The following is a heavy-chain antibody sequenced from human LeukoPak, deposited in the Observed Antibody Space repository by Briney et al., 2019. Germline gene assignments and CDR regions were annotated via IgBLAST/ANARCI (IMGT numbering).Heavy chain of an antibody. V-gene: IGHV1-18*01. Sequence: ASVKVSCKASGYTFTSYGTSWVRPAPGQGLEWMGWISAYNGNTNYAQKLQGRVTMTTDTSTSTAYMELRSLRSDDTAVYYCARDLWALGYCSSTSCSWGDAFDIWGQGTMVTVSS. CDR1: GYTFTSYG. CDR3: ARDLWALGYCSSTSCSWGDAFDI. CDR2: ISAYNGNT. D-gene: IGHD2-2*01. J-gene: IGHJ3*02.